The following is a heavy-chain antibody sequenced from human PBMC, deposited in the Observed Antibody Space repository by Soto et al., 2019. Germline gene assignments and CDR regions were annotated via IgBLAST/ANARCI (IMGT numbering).Heavy chain of an antibody. J-gene: IGHJ4*02. CDR2: ISYEGRNK. Sequence: QVQLVESGGDVIHSGKSLRLSCAVSGFTFSLYGMHWIRQAPGKGLEWVAFISYEGRNKYYADSVKGRFTISRDNSKNTVSLQMDSLRPEDTAVYYCAKGRDSTLLRWQYFDNWGQGTLVTVSS. CDR3: AKGRDSTLLRWQYFDN. CDR1: GFTFSLYG. V-gene: IGHV3-30*18. D-gene: IGHD4-4*01.